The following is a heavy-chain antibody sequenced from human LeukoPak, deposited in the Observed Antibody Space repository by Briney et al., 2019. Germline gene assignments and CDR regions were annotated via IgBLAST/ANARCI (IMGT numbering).Heavy chain of an antibody. D-gene: IGHD3-16*01. V-gene: IGHV1-8*01. CDR2: MNPNSGNT. CDR1: GYTFTSYD. Sequence: ASVKVSCKASGYTFTSYDINWVRQATGQGLEWMGWMNPNSGNTGYAQKFQGRVTMTRNTSISTAYMELSSLRSEDTAVYYCARGRGSRHWFDPWGQGTLVTVSS. J-gene: IGHJ5*02. CDR3: ARGRGSRHWFDP.